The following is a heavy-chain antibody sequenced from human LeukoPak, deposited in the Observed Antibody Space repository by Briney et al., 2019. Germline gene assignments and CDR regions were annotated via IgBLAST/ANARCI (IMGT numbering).Heavy chain of an antibody. CDR2: INPNSGGT. J-gene: IGHJ3*02. D-gene: IGHD2-2*02. V-gene: IGHV1-2*02. CDR1: GYTFTGYY. Sequence: ASVKVSCKASGYTFTGYYMHWVRQAPGQGLEWMGWINPNSGGTNYAQKFQGRVTMTEDTSTDTAYMELSSLRSEDTAVYYCATDRYCSSTSCYIGGDAFDIWGQGTMVTVSS. CDR3: ATDRYCSSTSCYIGGDAFDI.